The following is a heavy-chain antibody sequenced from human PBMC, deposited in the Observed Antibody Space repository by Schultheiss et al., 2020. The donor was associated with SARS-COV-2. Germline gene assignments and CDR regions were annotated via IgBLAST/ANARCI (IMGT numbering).Heavy chain of an antibody. CDR1: GGTFSSYA. CDR2: INPSGGST. CDR3: ASSYYDSSGYYPFDY. V-gene: IGHV1-46*01. J-gene: IGHJ4*02. Sequence: ASVKVSCKASGGTFSSYAISWVRQAPGQGLEWMGIINPSGGSTSYAQKFQGRVTMTRDTSTSTVYMELRSLRSDDTAVYYCASSYYDSSGYYPFDYWGQGTLVTVSS. D-gene: IGHD3-22*01.